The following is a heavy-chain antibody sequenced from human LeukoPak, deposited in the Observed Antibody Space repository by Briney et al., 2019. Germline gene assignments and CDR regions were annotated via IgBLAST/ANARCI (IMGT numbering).Heavy chain of an antibody. CDR2: IRYDGSNK. J-gene: IGHJ6*03. D-gene: IGHD3-10*01. CDR1: GFTFSSYG. V-gene: IGHV3-30*02. Sequence: GGSLRLSCAASGFTFSSYGMHWVRQAPGKGLEWVAFIRYDGSNKYYADSVKGRFTISRDNSKNTLYLQMSSLRAEDTAVYYCARDGLGGDYYYYMDVWGKGTTVTVSS. CDR3: ARDGLGGDYYYYMDV.